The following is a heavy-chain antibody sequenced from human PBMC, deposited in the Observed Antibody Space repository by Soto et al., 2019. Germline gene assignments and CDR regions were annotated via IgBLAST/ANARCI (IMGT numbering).Heavy chain of an antibody. CDR2: MNPNSGNT. J-gene: IGHJ6*02. D-gene: IGHD1-7*01. CDR1: GYTFTSYD. CDR3: ARGGRHGITGTTYYYYGMDV. Sequence: GASVKVSCKASGYTFTSYDINWVRQATGQGLEWMGWMNPNSGNTGYAQKFQGRVTMTRNTSISAAYMELSSLRSEDTAVYYCARGGRHGITGTTYYYYGMDVWGQGTTVTVSS. V-gene: IGHV1-8*01.